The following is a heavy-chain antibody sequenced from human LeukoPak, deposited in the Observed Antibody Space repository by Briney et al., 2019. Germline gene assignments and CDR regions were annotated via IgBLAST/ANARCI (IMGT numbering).Heavy chain of an antibody. CDR2: INAGNSNT. CDR3: AREYYDFWSGQNWFDP. Sequence: ASVKVSCKASGYTFTSYAMHWVRQAPGQRLEWMGWINAGNSNTKYSQKFQGRVTITRDTSASTAYMELSSLRSEDTAVYYCAREYYDFWSGQNWFDPWGQGTLVTVSS. CDR1: GYTFTSYA. V-gene: IGHV1-3*01. J-gene: IGHJ5*02. D-gene: IGHD3-3*01.